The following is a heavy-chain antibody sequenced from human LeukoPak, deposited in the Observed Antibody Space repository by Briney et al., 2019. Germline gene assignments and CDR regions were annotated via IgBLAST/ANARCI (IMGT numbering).Heavy chain of an antibody. CDR1: RYTFTGDD. V-gene: IGHV1-2*02. J-gene: IGHJ4*02. D-gene: IGHD6-19*01. CDR2: INPNIGGT. Sequence: ASVNVSCKPSRYTFTGDDMHWVRQAPGQGREWRGWINPNIGGTNYAQKFQGRVPLPRDTSISRDYMELRRLRSDDTAVYYCARGRAGIPGSGWYITYWGQGTLVTVSS. CDR3: ARGRAGIPGSGWYITY.